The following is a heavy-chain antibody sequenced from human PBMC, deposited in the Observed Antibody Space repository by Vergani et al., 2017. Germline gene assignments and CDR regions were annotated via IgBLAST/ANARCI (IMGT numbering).Heavy chain of an antibody. J-gene: IGHJ6*02. CDR1: GYSISSGYY. Sequence: QVQLQESGPGLVKPSETLSLTCAVSGYSISSGYYWGWIRQPPGKGLEWIGSIYHSGSTYYNPSLKSRVTISVDTSKNQFSLKLSSVTAADTAVYYCGRHTPYGAGSYFYYYNGMDVWGQGSTVTVSS. V-gene: IGHV4-38-2*01. CDR3: GRHTPYGAGSYFYYYNGMDV. D-gene: IGHD3-10*01. CDR2: IYHSGST.